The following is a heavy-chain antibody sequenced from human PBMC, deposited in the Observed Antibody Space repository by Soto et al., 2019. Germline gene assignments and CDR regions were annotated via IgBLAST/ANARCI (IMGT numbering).Heavy chain of an antibody. J-gene: IGHJ1*01. CDR1: GGSFSGYY. V-gene: IGHV4-34*01. D-gene: IGHD2-15*01. CDR2: INHSGST. CDR3: ARAAPRYCSGGSCYPGRAY. Sequence: QVQLQQWGAGLLKPSETLSLTCAVYGGSFSGYYWSWIRQPPGKGLEWIGEINHSGSTNYNPSLKSRVTISAVTFMRRLSRTRTAVTAAYTAVYYCARAAPRYCSGGSCYPGRAYWGQGTLVTVSS.